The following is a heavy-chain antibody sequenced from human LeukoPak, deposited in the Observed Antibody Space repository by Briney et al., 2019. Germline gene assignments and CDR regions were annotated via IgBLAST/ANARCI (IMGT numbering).Heavy chain of an antibody. CDR1: GVSISTYY. Sequence: PSETLSLTCTVSGVSISTYYWSWIRQPVGKGLEWIGYIYYNESTNYNPSVKSRVTISADTSKNQFSLKLRSVTAADTAVYYCARDRYALGYWGQGTLVTVSS. CDR3: ARDRYALGY. J-gene: IGHJ4*02. D-gene: IGHD5-18*01. V-gene: IGHV4-59*01. CDR2: IYYNEST.